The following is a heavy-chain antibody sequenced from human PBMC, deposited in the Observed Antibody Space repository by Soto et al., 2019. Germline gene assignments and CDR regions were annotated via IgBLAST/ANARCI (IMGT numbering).Heavy chain of an antibody. D-gene: IGHD2-8*02. CDR3: ATDTYCPATCYRGHGN. V-gene: IGHV3-7*03. J-gene: IGHJ4*02. CDR2: MNKHGSDI. CDR1: GFTFSSYW. Sequence: EVHLVESGGDLVQPGGSLRLSCAASGFTFSSYWMAWVRHSPGKGLEWVASMNKHGSDIQYVDSVRGRFTISRDNARNLLYLQMNNLRVEYTAIYYCATDTYCPATCYRGHGNWGQGTLVTVSS.